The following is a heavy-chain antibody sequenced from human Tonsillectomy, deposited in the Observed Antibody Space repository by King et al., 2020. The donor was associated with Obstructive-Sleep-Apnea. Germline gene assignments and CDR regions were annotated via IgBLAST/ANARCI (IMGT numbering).Heavy chain of an antibody. CDR1: GYSFATYW. J-gene: IGHJ4*02. V-gene: IGHV5-51*01. D-gene: IGHD4/OR15-4a*01. Sequence: VQLVQSGAEVKKPGESLKISCKGSGYSFATYWIGWVRQMPGKGLEYMGVIYPGDSDTSYSPSFQGQVTISADKSISAAYLQWSSLKASDTAIYYCARFVGADDDRQADFDCWGQGTLVTVSS. CDR3: ARFVGADDDRQADFDC. CDR2: IYPGDSDT.